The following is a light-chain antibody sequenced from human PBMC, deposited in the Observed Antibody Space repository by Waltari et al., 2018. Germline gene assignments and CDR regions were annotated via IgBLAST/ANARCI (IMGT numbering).Light chain of an antibody. J-gene: IGLJ2*01. V-gene: IGLV2-14*01. CDR2: EVS. CDR3: SSYSSSSTAVL. Sequence: QSALTQPASVSGSPGQSITISCTGTSSDVGGGGGYNYVSWYQHHPGKAPKLIIFEVSDRPSGGSNRFSGAKSGHTASLTSSGLQAEDEAEYYCSSYSSSSTAVLFGGGTKLTVL. CDR1: SSDVGGGGGYNY.